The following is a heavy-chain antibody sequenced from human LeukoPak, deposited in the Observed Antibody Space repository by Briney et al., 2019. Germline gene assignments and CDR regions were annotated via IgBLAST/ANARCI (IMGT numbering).Heavy chain of an antibody. Sequence: ASVTVSCKASGYTFTSYGISWVRQAPGQGLEWMGWISACNGNTNYAQKLQGRVTMTTDTSTSTAYMELRSLRSDDTAVYYCARADGYSSGWYEDFDYWGQGTLVTVSS. V-gene: IGHV1-18*01. CDR2: ISACNGNT. J-gene: IGHJ4*02. CDR1: GYTFTSYG. CDR3: ARADGYSSGWYEDFDY. D-gene: IGHD6-19*01.